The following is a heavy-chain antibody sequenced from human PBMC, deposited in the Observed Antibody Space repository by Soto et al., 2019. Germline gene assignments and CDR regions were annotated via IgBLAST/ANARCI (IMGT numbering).Heavy chain of an antibody. CDR3: ATDQQDCRGVSCLNSYYSDY. J-gene: IGHJ4*02. D-gene: IGHD2-15*01. CDR2: IYYSGST. Sequence: QVQLQESGPGLVKPSETLSLTCTVSGGSIRRYYWGGIRPPPGKGLEWIGHIYYSGSTNYNPSLKSRVTISVDTSKNQFYLKMSSVTAADTALYYCATDQQDCRGVSCLNSYYSDYWGQGALVTVSS. CDR1: GGSIRRYY. V-gene: IGHV4-59*01.